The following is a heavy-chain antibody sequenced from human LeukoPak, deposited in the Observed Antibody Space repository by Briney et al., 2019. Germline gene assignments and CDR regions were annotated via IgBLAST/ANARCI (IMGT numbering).Heavy chain of an antibody. V-gene: IGHV3-30-3*01. D-gene: IGHD4-17*01. CDR1: GFTFSSYA. Sequence: GGSLRLSCAASGFTFSSYAMHWVRQAPGKGLEWVAVISYDGSNKYYADSVKGRFTISRDNSKNTLYLQMNSLRAEDTAVYYRARDLTPYGDYVTYWGQGTLVTVSS. J-gene: IGHJ4*02. CDR2: ISYDGSNK. CDR3: ARDLTPYGDYVTY.